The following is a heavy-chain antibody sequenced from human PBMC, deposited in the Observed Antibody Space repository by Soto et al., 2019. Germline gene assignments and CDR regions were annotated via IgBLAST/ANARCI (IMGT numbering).Heavy chain of an antibody. CDR3: ARGTTYSSGWLSATPDY. J-gene: IGHJ4*02. CDR1: AFTFSSYA. CDR2: ISYDGSNK. Sequence: GGSLRLSCAASAFTFSSYAMHWVRQAPGKGLEWVAIISYDGSNKYYADSVKGRFTISRDNSKNTVYLQMNSLRAEDTAVYYCARGTTYSSGWLSATPDYWGQGALVTVSS. D-gene: IGHD6-19*01. V-gene: IGHV3-30-3*01.